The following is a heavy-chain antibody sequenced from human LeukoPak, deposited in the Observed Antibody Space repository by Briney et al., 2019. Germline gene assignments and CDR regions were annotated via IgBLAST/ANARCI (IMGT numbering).Heavy chain of an antibody. D-gene: IGHD3-10*01. Sequence: GRSLRLSCAASRFTFSSYGMHWVRQAPGKGLEWVAVISYDGSNKYYAYSVKGRFTISRDNSKNTLYLQMNSLRAEDTAVYYCAKHYYGSGSYYREETDYWGQGTLVTVSS. CDR1: RFTFSSYG. J-gene: IGHJ4*02. CDR2: ISYDGSNK. CDR3: AKHYYGSGSYYREETDY. V-gene: IGHV3-30*18.